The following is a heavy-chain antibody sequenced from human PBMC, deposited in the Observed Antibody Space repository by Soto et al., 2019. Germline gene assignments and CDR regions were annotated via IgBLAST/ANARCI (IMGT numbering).Heavy chain of an antibody. CDR2: IKSKTDGGTT. CDR3: ATHNWKNGGNSFDP. Sequence: EVQLVESGGGLVKPGGSLRLSCAASGFTFSAAWISWVRQAPGKGLEWVGRIKSKTDGGTTDYAAPVKDRFTISRDDSKNTLYLQMNSLKTEDTAIYYCATHNWKNGGNSFDPWGQGTLVTVSS. D-gene: IGHD1-20*01. J-gene: IGHJ5*02. CDR1: GFTFSAAW. V-gene: IGHV3-15*01.